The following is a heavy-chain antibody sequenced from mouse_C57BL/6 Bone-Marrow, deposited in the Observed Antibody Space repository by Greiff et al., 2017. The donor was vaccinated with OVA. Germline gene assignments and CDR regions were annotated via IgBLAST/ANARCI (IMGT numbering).Heavy chain of an antibody. CDR1: GFTFSSYT. CDR3: ARQEGPFDY. Sequence: DVHLVESGGGLVKPGGSLKLSCAASGFTFSSYTMSWVRQTPPTSVEVVSTLSGGGGTTYYPDSVKGRFTISRDNAKNTLYLQMSSLRSEDTALYYCARQEGPFDYWGQGTTLTVPS. CDR2: LSGGGGTT. D-gene: IGHD3-3*01. J-gene: IGHJ2*01. V-gene: IGHV5-9*01.